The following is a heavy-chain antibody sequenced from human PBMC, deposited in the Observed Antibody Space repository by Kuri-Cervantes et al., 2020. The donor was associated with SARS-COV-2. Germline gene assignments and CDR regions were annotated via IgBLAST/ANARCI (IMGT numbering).Heavy chain of an antibody. Sequence: GGSLRLSCTASGFTFGDYAMSWVRQAPGKGLEWVGFIRSKAYGGTTEYAASVKGRFTISRDDSKSIAYLQMNSLKTEDTAVYYCTRTDFWSGYYMDVWGKGTTVTVSS. CDR3: TRTDFWSGYYMDV. J-gene: IGHJ6*03. D-gene: IGHD3-3*01. V-gene: IGHV3-49*04. CDR1: GFTFGDYA. CDR2: IRSKAYGGTT.